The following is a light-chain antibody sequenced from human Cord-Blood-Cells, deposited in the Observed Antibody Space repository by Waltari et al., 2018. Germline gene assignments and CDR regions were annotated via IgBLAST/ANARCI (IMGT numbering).Light chain of an antibody. V-gene: IGLV1-40*01. J-gene: IGLJ3*02. Sequence: QSVLTQPPSVSGVPGQRVTISCTGSSSNIGAGYDVHWYQQLPGTAPKLLIYGNSNRPSGVPDRFSGSKSGTSASLAITGLQAEDVADYYCQSYDSSVSSWVFGGGTKLTVL. CDR1: SSNIGAGYD. CDR3: QSYDSSVSSWV. CDR2: GNS.